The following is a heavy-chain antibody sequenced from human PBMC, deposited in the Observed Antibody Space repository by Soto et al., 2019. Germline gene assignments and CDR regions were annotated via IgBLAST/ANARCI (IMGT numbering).Heavy chain of an antibody. Sequence: PGGSLRLSCTASGFTFSNYGMHWVRQDPGKGLEWVAVIWYDGTNKFYEDSVKGRFSISRDNSKNTLYLQMNSLRAEDTADYYCVRESGSYYDNSGFFDHWGQGTLVTVSS. CDR3: VRESGSYYDNSGFFDH. V-gene: IGHV3-33*01. J-gene: IGHJ4*02. CDR1: GFTFSNYG. D-gene: IGHD3-22*01. CDR2: IWYDGTNK.